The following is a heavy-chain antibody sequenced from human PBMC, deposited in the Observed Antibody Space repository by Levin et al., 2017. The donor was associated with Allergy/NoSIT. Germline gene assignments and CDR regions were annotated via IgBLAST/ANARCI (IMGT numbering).Heavy chain of an antibody. V-gene: IGHV3-23*05. CDR1: GFTSGYFA. CDR3: AKMEQQLGQGTLEH. J-gene: IGHJ1*01. Sequence: HPGGSLRLSCAASGFTSGYFAMSWVRQSPSKGLQWVSSIEGSGSGTYYADSVRGRFTISRDESTDTIYLQMNNLRADDTALYYCAKMEQQLGQGTLEHWGQGTLVTVSS. D-gene: IGHD6-13*01. CDR2: IEGSGSGT.